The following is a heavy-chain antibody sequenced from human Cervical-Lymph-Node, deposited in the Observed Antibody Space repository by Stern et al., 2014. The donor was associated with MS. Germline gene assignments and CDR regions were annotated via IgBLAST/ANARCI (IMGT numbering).Heavy chain of an antibody. D-gene: IGHD4-11*01. CDR3: ARHQTDYKGRDYYYYGMDV. J-gene: IGHJ6*02. CDR1: GYSFTSHW. V-gene: IGHV5-51*01. CDR2: IYPGDSDT. Sequence: VQLVQSGAEVKKPGESLKISCKGSGYSFTSHWIGWVRQMPGKGLEWMGMIYPGDSDTRYSPSFQGPVTISPHKTISTPYLQWSTLKASDTAIYYCARHQTDYKGRDYYYYGMDVWGQGTTVTVSS.